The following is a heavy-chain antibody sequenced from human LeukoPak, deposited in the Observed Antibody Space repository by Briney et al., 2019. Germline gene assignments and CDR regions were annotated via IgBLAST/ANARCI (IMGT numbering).Heavy chain of an antibody. CDR1: GGSFSGYY. J-gene: IGHJ4*02. CDR3: ARAADYLGSGSQLGY. V-gene: IGHV4-34*01. D-gene: IGHD3-10*01. CDR2: INHSGST. Sequence: PSESLSLTCAVYGGSFSGYYWSWVRQPPGKGLEWIWEINHSGSTKYNPALKSRVTISVDASKNQFSLKLTAVTAADTATYSCARAADYLGSGSQLGYWGQGILVTVSS.